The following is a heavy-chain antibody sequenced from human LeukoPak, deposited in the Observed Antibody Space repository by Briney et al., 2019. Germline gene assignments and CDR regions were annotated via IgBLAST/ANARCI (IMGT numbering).Heavy chain of an antibody. Sequence: GGSLRLSCAASGFTFSSYWMSWVRQAPGKGLEWVANIKQDGSEKYYVDSVKGRFTISRDNAKNLLYLQMNSLRAEDTAVYYCARGREQLELPGVGAFDIWGQGTMVTVSS. V-gene: IGHV3-7*01. J-gene: IGHJ3*02. CDR2: IKQDGSEK. CDR3: ARGREQLELPGVGAFDI. CDR1: GFTFSSYW. D-gene: IGHD1-7*01.